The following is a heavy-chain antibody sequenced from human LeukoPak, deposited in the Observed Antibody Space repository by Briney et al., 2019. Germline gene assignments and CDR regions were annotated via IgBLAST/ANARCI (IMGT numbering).Heavy chain of an antibody. J-gene: IGHJ3*02. CDR1: GFTFDDYA. CDR2: ISYDGSNK. D-gene: IGHD6-19*01. V-gene: IGHV3-30*18. Sequence: GGSLRLSCAASGFTFDDYAMHWVRQAPGKGLEWVAVISYDGSNKYYVDSVKGRFTISRDNSKNTLYLQVNSLRAEDTAVYYCVKVPRSGCCAFDIWGQGTMVTVSS. CDR3: VKVPRSGCCAFDI.